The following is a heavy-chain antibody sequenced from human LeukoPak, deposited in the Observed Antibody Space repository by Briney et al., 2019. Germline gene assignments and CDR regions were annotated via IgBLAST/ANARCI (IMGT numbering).Heavy chain of an antibody. CDR2: ISSSGSTI. V-gene: IGHV3-11*01. CDR1: GFTFSDYY. D-gene: IGHD3-9*01. Sequence: GGSLRLSCAASGFTFSDYYMSWIRQAPGKGLEWVSYISSSGSTIYYADSVKGRFTISRDNAKNSLYLQMNSLRAEDTAVYYCGISSPLRYFGWLIRGGGEVDYWGQGTLVTVSS. J-gene: IGHJ4*02. CDR3: GISSPLRYFGWLIRGGGEVDY.